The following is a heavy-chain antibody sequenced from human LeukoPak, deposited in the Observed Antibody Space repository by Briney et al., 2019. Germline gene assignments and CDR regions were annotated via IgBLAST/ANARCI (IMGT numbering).Heavy chain of an antibody. CDR1: GFTLSSYS. D-gene: IGHD2-2*01. CDR2: IDSSSAYI. CDR3: ASRYCTSTNCYAFDV. Sequence: PGGSLRLSCAASGFTLSSYSMNWVRQAPGKGLEWVSSIDSSSAYIFYADSVKGRFTISRDNAKNSLYLQMNSLRAEDTAVYYCASRYCTSTNCYAFDVWGQGTMVTVSS. V-gene: IGHV3-21*01. J-gene: IGHJ3*01.